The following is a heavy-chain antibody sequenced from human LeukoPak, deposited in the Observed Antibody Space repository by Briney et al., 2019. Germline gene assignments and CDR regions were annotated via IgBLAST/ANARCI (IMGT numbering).Heavy chain of an antibody. CDR3: ARVEPRYCSGGSCNWVGDAFDI. V-gene: IGHV4-38-2*01. CDR1: DYSITSGFY. D-gene: IGHD2-15*01. CDR2: IYHTGSA. J-gene: IGHJ3*02. Sequence: SETLSLTCAVSDYSITSGFYWGWIRQPPGKGLQWIGNIYHTGSAYYNPSLKSRLTISVDTSKNHFSLRLSSVTAADTAVYYCARVEPRYCSGGSCNWVGDAFDIWGLGTMVTVSS.